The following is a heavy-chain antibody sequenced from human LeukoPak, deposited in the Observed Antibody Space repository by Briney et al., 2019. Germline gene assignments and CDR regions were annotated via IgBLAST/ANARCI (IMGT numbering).Heavy chain of an antibody. J-gene: IGHJ3*02. CDR2: INHSGST. CDR1: GEPFNGYY. CDR3: ARAMYSSSWARGAFDI. D-gene: IGHD6-13*01. Sequence: SETLSLTCAVYGEPFNGYYWNWIRQSPGKGLEWIGEINHSGSTNYNPSLKSRVTISVDTSKNQFSLKLNSVTAADTAVYYCARAMYSSSWARGAFDIWGQGTMVTVSS. V-gene: IGHV4-34*01.